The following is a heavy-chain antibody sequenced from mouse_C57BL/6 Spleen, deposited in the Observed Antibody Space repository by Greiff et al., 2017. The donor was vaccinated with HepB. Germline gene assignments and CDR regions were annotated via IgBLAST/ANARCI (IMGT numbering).Heavy chain of an antibody. V-gene: IGHV1-80*01. Sequence: VQLQQSGAELVKPGASVKISCKASGYAFSRYWMNWVKQRPGKGLEWIGQIYPGDGDTNYNGKFKGKATLTADKSSSTAYMQLSSLTSEDSAVYFCARGIGTTVVGDYWGQGTTLTVSS. D-gene: IGHD1-1*01. CDR3: ARGIGTTVVGDY. J-gene: IGHJ2*01. CDR1: GYAFSRYW. CDR2: IYPGDGDT.